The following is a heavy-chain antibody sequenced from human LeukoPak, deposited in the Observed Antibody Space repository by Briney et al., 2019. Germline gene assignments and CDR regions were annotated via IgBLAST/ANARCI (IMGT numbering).Heavy chain of an antibody. V-gene: IGHV1-2*02. J-gene: IGHJ4*02. CDR2: INPNSGGT. D-gene: IGHD4-17*01. Sequence: ASVKVSCKASGGTFSSYAISWVRQAPGQGLEWMGWINPNSGGTNYAQKFQGRVTMTRDTSISTAYMELSRLRSDDTAVYYCARDRDYGDKDYWGQGTLVTVSS. CDR3: ARDRDYGDKDY. CDR1: GGTFSSYA.